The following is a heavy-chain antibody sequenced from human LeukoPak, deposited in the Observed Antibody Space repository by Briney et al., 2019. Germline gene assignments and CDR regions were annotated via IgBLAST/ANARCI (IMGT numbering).Heavy chain of an antibody. D-gene: IGHD3-9*01. CDR2: IYTSGST. Sequence: SETLSLTCTVSGGSISSYYWSWIRQPAGKGLEWTGRIYTSGSTNYNPSLKSRVTMSVDTSKNQFSLKLSSVTAADTAAYYCARSRYYDILTGYNDAFDIWGQGTMVTVSS. CDR1: GGSISSYY. J-gene: IGHJ3*02. CDR3: ARSRYYDILTGYNDAFDI. V-gene: IGHV4-4*07.